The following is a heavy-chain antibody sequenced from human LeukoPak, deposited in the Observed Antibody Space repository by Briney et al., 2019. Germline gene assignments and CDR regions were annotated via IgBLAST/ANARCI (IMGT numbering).Heavy chain of an antibody. Sequence: GGSLRLSCAASGFTFSSYGMHWVRQAPGKGLEWVSGINWNGGSTGYADSVKGRFTISRDNAKNSLYLQMNSLRAEDTALYYCARDGSGTSLDYWGQGTLVTVSS. V-gene: IGHV3-20*04. CDR1: GFTFSSYG. CDR3: ARDGSGTSLDY. J-gene: IGHJ4*02. CDR2: INWNGGST. D-gene: IGHD3-10*01.